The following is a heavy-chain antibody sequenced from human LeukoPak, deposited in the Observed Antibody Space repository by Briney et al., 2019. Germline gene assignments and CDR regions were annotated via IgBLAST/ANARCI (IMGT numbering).Heavy chain of an antibody. CDR3: ATHSSSWYDQYFQH. D-gene: IGHD6-13*01. V-gene: IGHV3-53*01. Sequence: PGGSLRLSCAASGFTVSSNYMSWIRQAPGKGLEWVPVIYSGGSTYYADSVKGRFTISRDNSKNTLYLQMNSLRAEDTAVYYCATHSSSWYDQYFQHWGQGTLVTVSS. J-gene: IGHJ1*01. CDR2: IYSGGST. CDR1: GFTVSSNY.